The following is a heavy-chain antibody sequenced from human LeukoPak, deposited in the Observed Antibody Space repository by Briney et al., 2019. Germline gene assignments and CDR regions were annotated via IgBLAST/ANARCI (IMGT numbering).Heavy chain of an antibody. V-gene: IGHV3-23*01. D-gene: IGHD6-19*01. CDR2: ISGSGGST. CDR3: AKVTAVAGTETSDYYYYGMDV. Sequence: GGSLRLSCAASGCTFSSYARSWVRQAPGKGLEWVSAISGSGGSTYYADSVRGRFTISRDNSKNTLYLQMNSLRAEDTAVYYCAKVTAVAGTETSDYYYYGMDVWGQGTAVTVSS. CDR1: GCTFSSYA. J-gene: IGHJ6*02.